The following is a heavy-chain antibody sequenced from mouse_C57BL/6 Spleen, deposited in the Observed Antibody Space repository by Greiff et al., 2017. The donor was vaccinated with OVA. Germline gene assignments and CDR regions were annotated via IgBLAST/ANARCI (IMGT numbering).Heavy chain of an antibody. J-gene: IGHJ2*01. V-gene: IGHV5-17*01. Sequence: EVKLVESGGGLVKPGGSLKLSCAASGFTFSDYGMHWVRQAPEKGLEWVAYISSGSSTIYYADTVKGRFTISRDNAKNTLFLQMTSLRSEDTAMYYCARLGVYYDYEADYWGQGTTLTVSS. CDR3: ARLGVYYDYEADY. CDR2: ISSGSSTI. CDR1: GFTFSDYG. D-gene: IGHD2-4*01.